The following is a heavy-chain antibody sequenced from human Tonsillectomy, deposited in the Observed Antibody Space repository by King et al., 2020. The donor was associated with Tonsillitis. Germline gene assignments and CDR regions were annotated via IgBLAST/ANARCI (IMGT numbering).Heavy chain of an antibody. CDR1: GFTFSSYE. CDR3: AREGIDYYDSSGYYRVDAFDI. Sequence: DVQLVESGGGLVQPGGSLRLSCAASGFTFSSYEMNWVRQAPGKGLEWVSYISSSGSTIYYADSVKGRFTISRDNAKNSLYLQMNSLRAEDTAVDYCAREGIDYYDSSGYYRVDAFDIWGQGTMVTVSS. D-gene: IGHD3-22*01. J-gene: IGHJ3*02. V-gene: IGHV3-48*03. CDR2: ISSSGSTI.